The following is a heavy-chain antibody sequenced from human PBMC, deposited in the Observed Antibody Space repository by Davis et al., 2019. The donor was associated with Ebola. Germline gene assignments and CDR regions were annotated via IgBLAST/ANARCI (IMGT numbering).Heavy chain of an antibody. D-gene: IGHD2/OR15-2a*01. CDR3: AKGGARYFYHYYGMNV. J-gene: IGHJ6*02. V-gene: IGHV3-23*01. CDR1: GFTFSSYA. Sequence: GESLKISCAASGFTFSSYAMSWVRQAPGKGLEWVSSILVSGCSTYYADSMKGRFTISRDNSKNTLYLQMNSLRADDTALYYCAKGGARYFYHYYGMNVWGQGTTVTVSS. CDR2: ILVSGCST.